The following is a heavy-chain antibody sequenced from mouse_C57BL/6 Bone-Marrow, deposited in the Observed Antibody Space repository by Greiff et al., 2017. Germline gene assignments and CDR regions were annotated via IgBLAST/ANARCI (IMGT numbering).Heavy chain of an antibody. CDR3: ARTGFAY. V-gene: IGHV5-17*01. CDR2: ISSGSSTI. Sequence: EVQLVESVGCLVKPGGSLKLSCAASGFTFSDYGMHWVRQAPETGLEWVAYISSGSSTIYYADTVKGRFTISRDNAKNTLFRQMTSLRSEDTAMYYCARTGFAYWGQGTLVTVSA. CDR1: GFTFSDYG. J-gene: IGHJ3*01.